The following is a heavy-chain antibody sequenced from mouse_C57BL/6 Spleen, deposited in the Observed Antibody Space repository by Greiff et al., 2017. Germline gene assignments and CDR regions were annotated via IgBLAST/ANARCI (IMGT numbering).Heavy chain of an antibody. D-gene: IGHD1-1*01. Sequence: EVQLQQSGPELVKPGASVKIPCKASGYTFTDYNMDWVKQSHGKSLEWIGDINPNNGGTIYNQKFKGKATLTVDKSSSTAYMELRSLTSEDTAVYYCARGPYYYGSSYGRYFDVWGTGTTVTVSS. V-gene: IGHV1-18*01. J-gene: IGHJ1*03. CDR3: ARGPYYYGSSYGRYFDV. CDR2: INPNNGGT. CDR1: GYTFTDYN.